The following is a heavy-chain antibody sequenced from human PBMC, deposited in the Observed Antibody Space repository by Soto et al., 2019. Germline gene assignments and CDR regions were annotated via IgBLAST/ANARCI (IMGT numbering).Heavy chain of an antibody. D-gene: IGHD6-25*01. V-gene: IGHV3-21*01. CDR3: ARDPEAAGPGYYYGMDV. CDR2: ISSSSSYI. J-gene: IGHJ6*02. CDR1: GFTFSSYS. Sequence: GGSLRLSCAASGFTFSSYSMNWVRQAPGKGLEWVSSISSSSSYIYYADSVKGRFTISRDNAKNSLYLQMNSQRAEDTAVHYCARDPEAAGPGYYYGMDVWGQGTTVTVSS.